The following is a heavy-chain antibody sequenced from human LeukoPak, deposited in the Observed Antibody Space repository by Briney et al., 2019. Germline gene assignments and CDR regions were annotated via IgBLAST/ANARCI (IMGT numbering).Heavy chain of an antibody. D-gene: IGHD6-19*01. CDR2: ISPNNGST. V-gene: IGHV1-18*01. Sequence: GASVKVSCKASGYTFRSYDITWVRQAPGQGLEWMGWISPNNGSTNYAQKFQGRVTMTTDTPTSTAYMEMRSLRSDDTAVYYCARDRDSSGWHVADYWGQGTLVTVSS. CDR3: ARDRDSSGWHVADY. J-gene: IGHJ4*02. CDR1: GYTFRSYD.